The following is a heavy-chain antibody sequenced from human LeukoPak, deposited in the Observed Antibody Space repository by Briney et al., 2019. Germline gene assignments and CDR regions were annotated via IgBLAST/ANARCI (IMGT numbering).Heavy chain of an antibody. V-gene: IGHV3-11*06. CDR2: ISTTSSFT. D-gene: IGHD1-26*01. Sequence: GGTLRLSCAASGFTFSDHYMTWIRQAPGKGLEWVSYISTTSSFTNYADSVKGRFTISRDNAKNSLYLQMNSLGAADAAVYYCARDLGGHGSWGQGTLVTVSS. CDR1: GFTFSDHY. CDR3: ARDLGGHGS. J-gene: IGHJ4*02.